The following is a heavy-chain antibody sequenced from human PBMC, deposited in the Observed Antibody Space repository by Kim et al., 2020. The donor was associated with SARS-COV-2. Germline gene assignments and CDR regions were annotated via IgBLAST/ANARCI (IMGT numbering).Heavy chain of an antibody. CDR1: GFTFGDYA. J-gene: IGHJ4*02. D-gene: IGHD6-13*01. CDR3: TREPGYSSSWPKKFGY. V-gene: IGHV3-49*03. CDR2: IRSKAYGGTT. Sequence: GGSLRLSCTASGFTFGDYAMSWFRQAPGKGLEWVGFIRSKAYGGTTEYAASVKGRFTISRDDSKSIAYLQMNSLKTEDTAVYYCTREPGYSSSWPKKFGYWGQGTLVTVSS.